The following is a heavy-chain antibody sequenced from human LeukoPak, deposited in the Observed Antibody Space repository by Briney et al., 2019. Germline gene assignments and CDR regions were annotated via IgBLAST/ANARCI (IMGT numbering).Heavy chain of an antibody. CDR1: GYKFISYA. D-gene: IGHD3-9*01. J-gene: IGHJ4*02. CDR2: INTNTGNP. Sequence: ASVNVSCKGSGYKFISYAMNWVRQAPGQGPEWMGWINTNTGNPTYAQGFTGRFVFSLDTSVSTAYLQISSLKAEDTAVYYCARDIGILTGYYRSLDFDYWGQGTLVTVSS. V-gene: IGHV7-4-1*02. CDR3: ARDIGILTGYYRSLDFDY.